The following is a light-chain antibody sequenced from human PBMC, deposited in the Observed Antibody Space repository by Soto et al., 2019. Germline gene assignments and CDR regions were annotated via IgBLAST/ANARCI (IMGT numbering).Light chain of an antibody. CDR2: DDS. J-gene: IGLJ1*01. V-gene: IGLV3-21*02. CDR3: QVWDSSSDHYV. Sequence: SYELTQPPSVSGAPGQTARITCGGNNIDSKSVHWYQQKPGLAPVLVVYDDSGRPSGIPERFSGSNSGNTATLTISRVEAGDEADYYCQVWDSSSDHYVFGAGTKLTVL. CDR1: NIDSKS.